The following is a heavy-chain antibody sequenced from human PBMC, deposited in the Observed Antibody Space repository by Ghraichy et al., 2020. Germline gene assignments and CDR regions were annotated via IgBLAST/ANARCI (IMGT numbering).Heavy chain of an antibody. D-gene: IGHD1-20*01. CDR3: ARAYNWNEPRFDP. Sequence: SETLSLTCTVSGGSISSYYWSWIRQPPGKGLEWIGYIYYSGSTNYNPSLKSRVTISVDTSKNQFSLKLSSVTAADTAVYYCARAYNWNEPRFDPWGQGTLVTVSS. CDR1: GGSISSYY. J-gene: IGHJ5*02. CDR2: IYYSGST. V-gene: IGHV4-59*01.